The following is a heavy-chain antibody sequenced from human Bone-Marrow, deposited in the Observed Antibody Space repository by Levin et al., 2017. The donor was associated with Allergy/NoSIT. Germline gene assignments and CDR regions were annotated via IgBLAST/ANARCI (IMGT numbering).Heavy chain of an antibody. Sequence: PSETLSLTCTVSGGSISSYYWSWIRQPPGKGLEWIGYIYYSGSTNYNPSLKSRVTISVDTSKNQFSLKLSSVTAADTAVYYCARTSSGWQNFDYWGQGTLVTVSS. CDR2: IYYSGST. CDR1: GGSISSYY. CDR3: ARTSSGWQNFDY. D-gene: IGHD6-19*01. J-gene: IGHJ4*02. V-gene: IGHV4-59*12.